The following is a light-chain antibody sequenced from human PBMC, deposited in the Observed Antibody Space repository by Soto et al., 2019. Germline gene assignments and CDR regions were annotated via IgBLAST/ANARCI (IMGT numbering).Light chain of an antibody. CDR3: QQRSFWPRIT. J-gene: IGKJ5*01. Sequence: EVGLTQSPATLSLSPGGSSTLSCRASQNVDNYLAWYQQKPGQAPRLLIYDASNRATGIPARFSGSGSGTAFTLTISSLEPEDSAVYYCQQRSFWPRITFGQGTRLEIK. CDR2: DAS. V-gene: IGKV3-11*01. CDR1: QNVDNY.